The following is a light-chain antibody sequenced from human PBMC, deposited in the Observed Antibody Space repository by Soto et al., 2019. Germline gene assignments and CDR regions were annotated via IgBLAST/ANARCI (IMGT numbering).Light chain of an antibody. CDR1: VXSYNL. J-gene: IGLJ2*01. Sequence: VXSYNLVSWYQQHPGKAPKLMIXEVSKXPSGVXNRXXGSKSGNTASLTISGLQAEDEADYYCCSYAGSSTRNVVXXGGTKLTVL. CDR2: EVS. CDR3: CSYAGSSTRNVV. V-gene: IGLV2-23*02.